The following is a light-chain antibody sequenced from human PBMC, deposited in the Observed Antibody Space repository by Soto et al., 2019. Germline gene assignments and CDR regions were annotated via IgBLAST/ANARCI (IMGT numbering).Light chain of an antibody. CDR1: QSVRSK. V-gene: IGKV3-15*01. CDR2: DAS. CDR3: QQYSNWPPVT. J-gene: IGKJ5*01. Sequence: ETVLTQSPSTLSVSPGESATLSCRASQSVRSKLAWYHQKPGQAPRLLIYDASTRATDIPARFSGSGSGTEFTRTISSLQSEDSAVYYCQQYSNWPPVTFGQGTRLEIK.